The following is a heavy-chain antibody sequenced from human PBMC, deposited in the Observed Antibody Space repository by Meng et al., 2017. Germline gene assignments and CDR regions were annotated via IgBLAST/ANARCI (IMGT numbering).Heavy chain of an antibody. D-gene: IGHD3-22*01. CDR3: ARVPTYYYDSSGYYLFDY. Sequence: HLHQWARGCLKPSDTLALTCAVYGGSFSGYYWSWIRQPPGKGLEWIGEINHSGSTNYNPSLKSRVTISVDTSKNQFSLKLSSVTAADTAVYYCARVPTYYYDSSGYYLFDYWGQGTLVTVSS. CDR2: INHSGST. V-gene: IGHV4-34*01. J-gene: IGHJ4*02. CDR1: GGSFSGYY.